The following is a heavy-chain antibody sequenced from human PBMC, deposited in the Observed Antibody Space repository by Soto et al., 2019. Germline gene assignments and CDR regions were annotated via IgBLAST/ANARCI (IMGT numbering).Heavy chain of an antibody. Sequence: SETLSLTCTASGGSISNAAYSWSWIRQPPGKGLEWIGYIYPSGMPFYNPSLRSRVTISIDRSNDQFSLNLKSVTAADTAVYYCARERGGYGLFDSWGQGTLVTVSS. V-gene: IGHV4-30-2*01. CDR2: IYPSGMP. D-gene: IGHD5-18*01. CDR3: ARERGGYGLFDS. CDR1: GGSISNAAYS. J-gene: IGHJ4*02.